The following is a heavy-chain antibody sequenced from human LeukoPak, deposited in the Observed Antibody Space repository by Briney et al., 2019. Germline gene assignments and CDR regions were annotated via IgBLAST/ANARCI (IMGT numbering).Heavy chain of an antibody. Sequence: ASVKVSCKASGYTFTSYYMHWVRQAPGQGLEWVGIINPSGGSTSYAQKFQGRVTMTRDTSTSTVYMELSSLRSEDTAVYYCARDQGVLTPLFWFDPWGQGTLVTVSS. CDR1: GYTFTSYY. CDR3: ARDQGVLTPLFWFDP. V-gene: IGHV1-46*01. J-gene: IGHJ5*02. D-gene: IGHD2-8*01. CDR2: INPSGGST.